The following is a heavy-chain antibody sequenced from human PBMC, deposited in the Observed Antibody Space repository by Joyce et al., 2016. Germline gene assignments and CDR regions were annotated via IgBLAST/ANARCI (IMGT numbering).Heavy chain of an antibody. J-gene: IGHJ4*02. Sequence: QITLKESGPTLVKPTQTLTLTCAFSGFSLSTRGVGVGWIRQPPGKALEWRALIYWDDEKRYIPSLKSRRTITKDTSRNQVVLTMTNMDPVDTATYYCAHRPNSGYDPSAFDFWGQGTLVTVSS. CDR3: AHRPNSGYDPSAFDF. V-gene: IGHV2-5*02. D-gene: IGHD5-12*01. CDR2: IYWDDEK. CDR1: GFSLSTRGVG.